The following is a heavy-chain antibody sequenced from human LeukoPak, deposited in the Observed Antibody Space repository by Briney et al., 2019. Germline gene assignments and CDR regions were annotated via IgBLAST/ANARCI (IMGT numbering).Heavy chain of an antibody. CDR1: GFTFSSYA. Sequence: GGSLRLSRAASGFTFSSYAMSWVRQAPGKGLEWISAISGSGGSTYYADSVKGRFTISRDNSKNTLYLQMNSLRAEDTAVYYCAKPKTGWSAFDIWGQGTMVTVSS. CDR3: AKPKTGWSAFDI. V-gene: IGHV3-23*01. J-gene: IGHJ3*02. D-gene: IGHD3-9*01. CDR2: ISGSGGST.